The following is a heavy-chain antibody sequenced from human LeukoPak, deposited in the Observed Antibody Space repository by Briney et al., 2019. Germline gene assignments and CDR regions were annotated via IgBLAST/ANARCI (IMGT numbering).Heavy chain of an antibody. D-gene: IGHD6-13*01. Sequence: GGSLRLSCAASGFTFGDYYMSWIRQAPGKGLEWVSYISSSSTYTNYADSVKGRFTISRDNAKNSLYLQMNSLRAEDTAVYYCARDPVSSSWYGYFQHWGQGTLVSVSS. CDR3: ARDPVSSSWYGYFQH. V-gene: IGHV3-11*05. CDR2: ISSSSTYT. CDR1: GFTFGDYY. J-gene: IGHJ1*01.